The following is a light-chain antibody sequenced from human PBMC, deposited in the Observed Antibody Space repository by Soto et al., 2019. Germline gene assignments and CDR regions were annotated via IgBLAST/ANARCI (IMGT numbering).Light chain of an antibody. CDR2: SIS. CDR1: TGAVTSGYY. V-gene: IGLV7-43*01. CDR3: LLFYGGALS. J-gene: IGLJ2*01. Sequence: VVTQEPSLTVSPGGTVTLTCASSTGAVTSGYYPNWFQQKPGQAPRALIYSISNKHSWTPARFSGSLLGGKAALTLSGVQPEDEAEYYCLLFYGGALSFGGGTKVTVL.